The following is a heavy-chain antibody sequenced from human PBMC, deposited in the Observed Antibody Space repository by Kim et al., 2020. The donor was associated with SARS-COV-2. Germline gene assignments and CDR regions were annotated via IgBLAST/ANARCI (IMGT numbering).Heavy chain of an antibody. CDR3: AVGRPYSSGWSDWFDP. CDR1: GFTFDDYA. CDR2: ISWNSGSI. V-gene: IGHV3-9*01. J-gene: IGHJ5*02. Sequence: GGSLRLSCAASGFTFDDYAMHWVRQAPGKGLEWVSGISWNSGSIGYADSVKGRFTISRDNAKNSLYLQMNSLRAEDTALYYCAVGRPYSSGWSDWFDPWGQGTLVTVSS. D-gene: IGHD6-19*01.